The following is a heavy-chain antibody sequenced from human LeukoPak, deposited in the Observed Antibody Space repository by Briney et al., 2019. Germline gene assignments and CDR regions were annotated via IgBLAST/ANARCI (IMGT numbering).Heavy chain of an antibody. CDR1: GYSFTSYW. J-gene: IGHJ4*02. CDR2: IYPGDSDT. D-gene: IGHD6-19*01. CDR3: ARFLGYSSGWYSGGDYFDY. Sequence: GESLKISCKGSGYSFTSYWIGWVRQMPGKGLEWMGIIYPGDSDTRYSPSFQGQVTISADKSISTAYLQWSSLKASDTAMYYCARFLGYSSGWYSGGDYFDYWGQGTLVTVSS. V-gene: IGHV5-51*01.